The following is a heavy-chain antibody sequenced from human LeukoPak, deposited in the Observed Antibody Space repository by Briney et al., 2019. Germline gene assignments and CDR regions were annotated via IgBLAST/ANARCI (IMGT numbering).Heavy chain of an antibody. Sequence: SETLSLTCTVSGGSISSSSYYWGWIRQPPGKGLEWIGSIYYSGSTYYNPSLKSRVTISVDTSKNQFSLKLSSVTAADTTVYYCVNVTISNRFDPWGQGTLVTVSS. V-gene: IGHV4-39*01. CDR3: VNVTISNRFDP. J-gene: IGHJ5*02. CDR2: IYYSGST. D-gene: IGHD3-3*01. CDR1: GGSISSSSYY.